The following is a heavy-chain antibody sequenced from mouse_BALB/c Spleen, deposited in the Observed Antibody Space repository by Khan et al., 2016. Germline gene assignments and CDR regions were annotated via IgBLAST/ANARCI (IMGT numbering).Heavy chain of an antibody. Sequence: VQLKESGAELVKPGASVKLSCTASGFNIKDTYMHWVTQRPEQGLEWIGRIDPANGNTKNDPKFQGKATITADTSSKTVYLHLSSLTSEDTAVYYCARGCNYVGLGNWGQGTLVTVSA. J-gene: IGHJ3*01. CDR2: IDPANGNT. V-gene: IGHV14-3*02. D-gene: IGHD2-1*01. CDR3: ARGCNYVGLGN. CDR1: GFNIKDTY.